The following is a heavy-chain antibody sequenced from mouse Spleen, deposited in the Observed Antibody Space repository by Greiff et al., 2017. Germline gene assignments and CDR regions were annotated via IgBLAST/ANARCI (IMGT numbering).Heavy chain of an antibody. Sequence: EVQLQQSGPELVKPGASVKISCKTSGYTFTDYYMNWVKQSHGQSLEWIGDINPNSGGTTYNQKFKVKATLTVDKSSTTAYMELRSLTSEDSAVYFCARWRGGFAYWGQGTLVTVSA. J-gene: IGHJ3*01. V-gene: IGHV1-26*01. CDR3: ARWRGGFAY. CDR2: INPNSGGT. CDR1: GYTFTDYY.